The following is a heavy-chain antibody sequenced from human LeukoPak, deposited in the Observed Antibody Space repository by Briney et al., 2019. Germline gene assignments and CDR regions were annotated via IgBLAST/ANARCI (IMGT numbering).Heavy chain of an antibody. CDR2: ICGRGDNT. CDR3: AREDGSYCSSGCYYSFDY. J-gene: IGHJ4*02. CDR1: GFTFSDYA. Sequence: GGSLRLSCAPSGFTFSDYAFYWVRQAPGKGLERVSAICGRGDNTYYSDSVQGRFTISRDNSRNTLYLLMNSLRGDDTALYFCAREDGSYCSSGCYYSFDYWGQGALVTVSS. D-gene: IGHD2-21*02. V-gene: IGHV3-23*01.